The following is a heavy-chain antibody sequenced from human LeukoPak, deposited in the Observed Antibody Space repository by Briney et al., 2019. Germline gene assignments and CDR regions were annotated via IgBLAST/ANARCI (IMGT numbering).Heavy chain of an antibody. CDR1: GFTFSSYS. CDR3: ARDGYYGSGSYVDY. D-gene: IGHD3-10*01. V-gene: IGHV3-48*04. CDR2: ISSSSSTI. Sequence: PGGSLRLSCAASGFTFSSYSMNWVRQAPGKGLEWVSYISSSSSTIYYADSVKGRFTISRDNAKNSLYLQMNSLRAEDTAVYYCARDGYYGSGSYVDYWGQGTLVTVSS. J-gene: IGHJ4*02.